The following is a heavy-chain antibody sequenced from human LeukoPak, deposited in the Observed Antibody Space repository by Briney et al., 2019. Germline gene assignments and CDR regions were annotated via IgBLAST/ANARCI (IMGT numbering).Heavy chain of an antibody. Sequence: ASMKVSCKASGYTFSSYDIHWVRQAPGQGLEWMGWIHPRTGNPTYAQSFTGRFVFSLDTSVSTTYLQISRLKAEDTAVYFCARAFQSLGGLSLPDYWGQGTLVTVSS. D-gene: IGHD3-16*02. CDR3: ARAFQSLGGLSLPDY. V-gene: IGHV7-4-1*02. J-gene: IGHJ4*02. CDR1: GYTFSSYD. CDR2: IHPRTGNP.